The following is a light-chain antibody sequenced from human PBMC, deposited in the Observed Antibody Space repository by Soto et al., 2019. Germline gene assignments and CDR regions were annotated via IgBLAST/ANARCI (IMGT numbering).Light chain of an antibody. CDR2: DVT. CDR3: CSFAGRYTYV. CDR1: SINVGAYDF. J-gene: IGLJ1*01. V-gene: IGLV2-11*01. Sequence: QSVLTQPRSVSGSPGQSVTISCTGTSINVGAYDFVSWYQQHPGKAPKLMIFDVTKRPSGVPDRLSGSKSGNTASLTISGLQPDDESDYYCCSFAGRYTYVFGTGTKVTVL.